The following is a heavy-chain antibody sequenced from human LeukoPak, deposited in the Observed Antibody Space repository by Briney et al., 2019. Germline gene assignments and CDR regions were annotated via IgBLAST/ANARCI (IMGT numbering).Heavy chain of an antibody. CDR1: GYTFTSYY. CDR3: ATPVPGSSSAFDY. V-gene: IGHV1-46*01. CDR2: INPSGGST. Sequence: ASVTVSFKASGYTFTSYYMHWVRQALGQGLEWMGVINPSGGSTSYAQKFQGRGTMTRDTATSTVYLEVSSPECEETAVYYCATPVPGSSSAFDYWGQGTLVTVSS. D-gene: IGHD6-13*01. J-gene: IGHJ4*02.